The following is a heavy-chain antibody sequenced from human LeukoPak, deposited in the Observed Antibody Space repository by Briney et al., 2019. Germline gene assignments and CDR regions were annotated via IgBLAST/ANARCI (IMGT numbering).Heavy chain of an antibody. CDR1: EFALSDFY. D-gene: IGHD6-19*01. V-gene: IGHV3-11*06. CDR3: ARTNLGSGWRFDY. Sequence: GGSLRLSCGASEFALSDFYMTWIRQAPGKGLEWVSYISSSSSHTNYADSVKGRFTISRDNAKNSLYLQMNSLRAEDTAVYYCARTNLGSGWRFDYWGQGTLVTVSS. CDR2: ISSSSSHT. J-gene: IGHJ4*02.